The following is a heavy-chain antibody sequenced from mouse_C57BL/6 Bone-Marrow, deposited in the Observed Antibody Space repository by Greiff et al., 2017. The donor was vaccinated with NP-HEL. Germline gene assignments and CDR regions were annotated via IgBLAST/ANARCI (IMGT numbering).Heavy chain of an antibody. V-gene: IGHV2-4*01. CDR1: GFSLTSYG. CDR2: IWSGGST. CDR3: AKNGGEDYAMDY. J-gene: IGHJ4*01. Sequence: QVHVKQSGPGLVQPSQSLSITCTVSGFSLTSYGVHWVRQPPGKGLEWLGVIWSGGSTDYNAAFISRLSISKDNSKSQVFFKMNSLQADDTAIYYCAKNGGEDYAMDYWGQGTSVTVSS.